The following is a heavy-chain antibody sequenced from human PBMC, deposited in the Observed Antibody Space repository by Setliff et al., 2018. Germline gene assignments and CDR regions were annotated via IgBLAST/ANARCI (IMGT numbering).Heavy chain of an antibody. J-gene: IGHJ5*02. D-gene: IGHD3-22*01. V-gene: IGHV1-2*06. CDR3: ARSYYYDSSAANWFDP. CDR1: GYTFTGYY. CDR2: INPNSGGT. Sequence: ASVKVSCKASGYTFTGYYMHWVRQAPGQELEWMGRINPNSGGTIYAQKFQGRATMTRDTSISTAYMELSRLRSDDTAVYYCARSYYYDSSAANWFDPWGQGTLVTVSS.